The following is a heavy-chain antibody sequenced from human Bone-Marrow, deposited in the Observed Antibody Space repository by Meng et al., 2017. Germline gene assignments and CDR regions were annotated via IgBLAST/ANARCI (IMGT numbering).Heavy chain of an antibody. CDR3: AGKYYDFWSGYYSRRRAVGAFDI. D-gene: IGHD3-3*01. Sequence: GGSLRLSCAASGFTFSSYAMHWVRQAPGKGLEWVANIKQDGSEKYSVDSVKGRFTISRENAKNSLYLQMNSLRAEDTAVYYCAGKYYDFWSGYYSRRRAVGAFDIWGQGTMVTVSS. CDR2: IKQDGSEK. V-gene: IGHV3-7*01. J-gene: IGHJ3*02. CDR1: GFTFSSYA.